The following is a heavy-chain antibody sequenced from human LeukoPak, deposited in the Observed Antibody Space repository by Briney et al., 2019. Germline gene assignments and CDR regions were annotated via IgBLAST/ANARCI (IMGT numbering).Heavy chain of an antibody. J-gene: IGHJ3*02. CDR3: ARDPTYYYGSGSFFDI. D-gene: IGHD3-10*01. CDR1: GGSISSGGYY. CDR2: IYYSGST. V-gene: IGHV4-31*03. Sequence: SETLSLTCTVSGGSISSGGYYWSWIRQHPGKSLEWIGYIYYSGSTYYNPSLKSRVTISVDTSKNQFSLKLSSVTAADTAVYYCARDPTYYYGSGSFFDIWGQGTMVTVSS.